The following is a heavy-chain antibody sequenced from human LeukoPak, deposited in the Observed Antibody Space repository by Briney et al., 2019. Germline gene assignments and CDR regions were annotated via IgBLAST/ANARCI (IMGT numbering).Heavy chain of an antibody. CDR2: IYYSGST. CDR3: ARVGGPDYYYYYMDV. D-gene: IGHD2-15*01. V-gene: IGHV4-39*07. J-gene: IGHJ6*03. CDR1: GGSISSSSYY. Sequence: SETLSLTCTVSGGSISSSSYYWGWIRQPPGKGLEWIGSIYYSGSTYYNPSLKSRVTISVDTSKSQFSLKLSSVTAADTAVYYCARVGGPDYYYYYMDVWGKGTTVTVSS.